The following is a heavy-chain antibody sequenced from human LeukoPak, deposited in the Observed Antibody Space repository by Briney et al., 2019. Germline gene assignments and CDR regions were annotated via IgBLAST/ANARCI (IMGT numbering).Heavy chain of an antibody. J-gene: IGHJ4*02. D-gene: IGHD6-13*01. CDR2: IYHSGST. V-gene: IGHV4-38-2*02. CDR1: GYSISSGYY. Sequence: SETLSLTCTVSGYSISSGYYWGWIRQPPGKGLEWVGSIYHSGSTYYNPSLKSRVTISVDTSKNQFSLKLSSVTAADTAVYYCATGVHGIAAAGDYYFDYWGQGTLVTVSS. CDR3: ATGVHGIAAAGDYYFDY.